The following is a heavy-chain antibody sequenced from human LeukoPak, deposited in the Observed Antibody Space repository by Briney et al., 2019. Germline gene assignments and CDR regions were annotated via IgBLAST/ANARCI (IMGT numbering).Heavy chain of an antibody. CDR2: VNQGATQK. Sequence: GGSLRLSCAASGFDFSSQWMSWVRQAPGKGLEWVAIVNQGATQKYYVDSVKGRFTISRDNAENSLYLQMNSLRAEDTAVYYCARDGNNYYYSYMDVWGKGTTVTISS. D-gene: IGHD1-26*01. V-gene: IGHV3-7*01. CDR1: GFDFSSQW. J-gene: IGHJ6*03. CDR3: ARDGNNYYYSYMDV.